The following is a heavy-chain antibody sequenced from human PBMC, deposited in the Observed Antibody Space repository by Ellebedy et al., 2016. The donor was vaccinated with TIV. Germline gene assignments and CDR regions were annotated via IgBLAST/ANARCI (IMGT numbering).Heavy chain of an antibody. D-gene: IGHD1-26*01. V-gene: IGHV3-11*06. J-gene: IGHJ5*02. CDR3: AAVGGAGHSNWFAP. CDR1: GFTFSDYY. Sequence: GGSLRLSCAASGFTFSDYYMTWIRQSTGKGLEWVSFVSTDNRYRRYADSVMGRFTISRDNAKNSLYLQMSSLRVEDTAVYYCAAVGGAGHSNWFAPWGQGTLVTVSS. CDR2: VSTDNRYR.